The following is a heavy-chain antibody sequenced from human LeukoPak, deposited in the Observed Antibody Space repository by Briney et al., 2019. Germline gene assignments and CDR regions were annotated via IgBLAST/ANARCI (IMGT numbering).Heavy chain of an antibody. CDR2: INPNSGGT. Sequence: ASVKVSCKASGYTFTGYYMHWVRQAPGQGLEWMGWINPNSGGTNYAQKFQGKVTMTRDTSISTAYMKLSRLRSDDTAVYYCARAGYYYGSGSLIGGIDYWGQGTLVTVSS. CDR3: ARAGYYYGSGSLIGGIDY. D-gene: IGHD3-10*01. CDR1: GYTFTGYY. J-gene: IGHJ4*02. V-gene: IGHV1-2*02.